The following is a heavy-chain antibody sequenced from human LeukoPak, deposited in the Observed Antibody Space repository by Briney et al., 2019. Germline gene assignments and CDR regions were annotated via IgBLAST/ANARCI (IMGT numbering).Heavy chain of an antibody. V-gene: IGHV1-69*13. CDR2: IIPIFGTA. D-gene: IGHD2-15*01. J-gene: IGHJ4*02. CDR1: GGTFSSYA. Sequence: ASVKVSCKASGGTFSSYAISWVRQAPGQGLEWMGGIIPIFGTANYAQKFQGRVTITADESTSTAYMELSSLRSEDTAVYYCAGTLPYCSGGSCYLDYWGQGTLVTVSS. CDR3: AGTLPYCSGGSCYLDY.